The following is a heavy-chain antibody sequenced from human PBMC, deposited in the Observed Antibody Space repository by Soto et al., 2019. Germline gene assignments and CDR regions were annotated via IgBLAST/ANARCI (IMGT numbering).Heavy chain of an antibody. CDR1: GYTFTSYG. CDR2: ISAYNGNT. CDR3: AGLGYCSGGSCRNWFDP. D-gene: IGHD2-15*01. V-gene: IGHV1-18*04. Sequence: ASVKVSCKASGYTFTSYGISWVRQAPGQGLEWMGWISAYNGNTNYAQKLQGRVTMTTDTSTSTAYMELRSLRSDDTAVYYCAGLGYCSGGSCRNWFDPWVQGTLVTVSS. J-gene: IGHJ5*02.